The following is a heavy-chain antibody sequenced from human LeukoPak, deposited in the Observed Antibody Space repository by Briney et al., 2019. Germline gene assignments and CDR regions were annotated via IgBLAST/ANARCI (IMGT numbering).Heavy chain of an antibody. CDR3: ARHGDASSPRADAFDI. D-gene: IGHD3-22*01. Sequence: SETLSLTCAVDGGSFSGYYWSWIRQPPGKGLEWIGEINHSGSTNYNPSLKSRVTISVDTSKNQFSLKLSSVTAVDTAVYYCARHGDASSPRADAFDIWGQGTMITVSS. CDR1: GGSFSGYY. CDR2: INHSGST. J-gene: IGHJ3*02. V-gene: IGHV4-34*01.